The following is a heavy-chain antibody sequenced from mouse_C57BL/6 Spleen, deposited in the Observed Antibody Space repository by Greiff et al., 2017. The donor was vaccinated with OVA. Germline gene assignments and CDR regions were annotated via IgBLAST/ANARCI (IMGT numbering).Heavy chain of an antibody. CDR3: ARGGRTAQASDY. Sequence: EVQGVESGGDLVKPGGSLKLSCAASGFTFSSYGMSWVRQTPDKRLEWVATISSGGSYTYYPDSVKRRFTISRDNAKNTLYLQMSSLKSEDTAMYYCARGGRTAQASDYWGQGTTLTVSS. J-gene: IGHJ2*01. CDR1: GFTFSSYG. D-gene: IGHD3-2*02. V-gene: IGHV5-6*01. CDR2: ISSGGSYT.